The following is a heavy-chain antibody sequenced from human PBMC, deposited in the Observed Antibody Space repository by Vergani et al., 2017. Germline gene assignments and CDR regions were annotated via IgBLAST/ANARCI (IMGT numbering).Heavy chain of an antibody. Sequence: VQLVESGGGVVQPGRSLRLSCAASGFTFSSYGMHWVRQAPGKGLEWVAVISYDGSNKYYADSVKGRFTISRDNSKNTLYLQMNSLRAEDTAVYYCAKERLWFPSKDFDYWGQGTLVTVSS. V-gene: IGHV3-30*18. CDR1: GFTFSSYG. J-gene: IGHJ4*02. D-gene: IGHD3-10*01. CDR2: ISYDGSNK. CDR3: AKERLWFPSKDFDY.